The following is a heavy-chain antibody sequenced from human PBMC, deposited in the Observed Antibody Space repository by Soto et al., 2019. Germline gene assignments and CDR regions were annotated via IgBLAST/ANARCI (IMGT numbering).Heavy chain of an antibody. Sequence: PGESRKVSHVASGYSFTRYLTGAVRPRPGKGPECMGIIYPGXSDTRYSPPLQGQVTISVDKSIRTAYLQWSSLKASDTAMYYCATRKFSSPESSPWAQGTQVTVSS. J-gene: IGHJ5*02. CDR2: IYPGXSDT. CDR3: ATRKFSSPESSP. D-gene: IGHD3-10*01. CDR1: GYSFTRYL. V-gene: IGHV5-51*01.